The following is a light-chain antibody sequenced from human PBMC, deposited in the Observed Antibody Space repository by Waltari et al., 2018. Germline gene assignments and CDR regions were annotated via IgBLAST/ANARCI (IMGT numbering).Light chain of an antibody. Sequence: SCRASESIGKDLAWYQQRPGQAPRLVMFHASNRATGIPDRFSGSGSGTDFSLTISRLEPEDFAVYYCQKYNRLPATFGQGTKVEIK. J-gene: IGKJ1*01. CDR2: HAS. CDR1: ESIGKD. V-gene: IGKV3-20*01. CDR3: QKYNRLPAT.